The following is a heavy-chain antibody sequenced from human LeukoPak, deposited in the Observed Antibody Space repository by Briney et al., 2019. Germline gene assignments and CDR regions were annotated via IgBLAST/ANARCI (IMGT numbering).Heavy chain of an antibody. CDR3: ARHGESVVVVAAMGAFDI. CDR2: IYHSGST. D-gene: IGHD2-15*01. Sequence: PSETLSLTCAVSGYSISSGYYWGWIRQPPGKGLEWIGSIYHSGSTYYNPSLKSRVTISVDTSKNQFSLKLSSVTAADTAVYYCARHGESVVVVAAMGAFDIWGQGTMATVSS. V-gene: IGHV4-38-2*01. J-gene: IGHJ3*02. CDR1: GYSISSGYY.